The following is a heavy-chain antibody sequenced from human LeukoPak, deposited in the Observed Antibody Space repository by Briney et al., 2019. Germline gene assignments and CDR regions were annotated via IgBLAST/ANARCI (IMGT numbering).Heavy chain of an antibody. CDR2: IKQDGSEK. J-gene: IGHJ4*02. CDR1: GFTFSSYW. CDR3: ARGDRPKLLWFGELSLEFDY. D-gene: IGHD3-10*01. V-gene: IGHV3-7*03. Sequence: GGSLRLSCAASGFTFSSYWMSWVRQAPGKGLEWVANIKQDGSEKYYVDSVKGRFTISRDNAKNSLYLQMNSLRAEDTAVYYCARGDRPKLLWFGELSLEFDYWGQGTLVTVSS.